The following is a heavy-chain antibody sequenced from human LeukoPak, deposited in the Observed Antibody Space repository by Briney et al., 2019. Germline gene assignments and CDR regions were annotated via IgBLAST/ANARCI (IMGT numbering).Heavy chain of an antibody. CDR2: IYSSGST. CDR1: GGSISSYY. CDR3: ARVPYLPRTYYYGSGSYLRKAYYVYFDY. V-gene: IGHV4-59*12. J-gene: IGHJ4*02. D-gene: IGHD3-10*01. Sequence: TSETLSLTCTVSGGSISSYYWSWIRQPPGKGLEWIGSIYSSGSTYYNPSLKSRVTISINTSKNQFSLKLNSVTASDTAMYYCARVPYLPRTYYYGSGSYLRKAYYVYFDYWGQGTLVTVSS.